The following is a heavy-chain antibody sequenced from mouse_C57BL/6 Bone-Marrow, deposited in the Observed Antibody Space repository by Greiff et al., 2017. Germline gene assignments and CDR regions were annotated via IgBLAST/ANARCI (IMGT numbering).Heavy chain of an antibody. CDR2: INPSSGYT. CDR3: AREFYYGILRGYFDY. CDR1: GYTFTSYW. J-gene: IGHJ2*01. D-gene: IGHD2-1*01. Sequence: VKLMESGAELAKPGASVKLSCKASGYTFTSYWMHWVKQRPGQGLEWIGYINPSSGYTKYNQKFKDKATLTADNSSSTAYMQLSSLTYEDSAVYYCAREFYYGILRGYFDYWGQGTTLTVSS. V-gene: IGHV1-7*01.